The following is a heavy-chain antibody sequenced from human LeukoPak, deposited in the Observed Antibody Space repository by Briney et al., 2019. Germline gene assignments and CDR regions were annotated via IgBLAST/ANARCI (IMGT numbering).Heavy chain of an antibody. V-gene: IGHV1-2*02. CDR2: INPNSGGT. D-gene: IGHD3-9*01. J-gene: IGHJ4*02. CDR3: ARGERGGYFDWLSYPLFDY. Sequence: ASVKVSCKASGYTFTCYYMHWVRQAPGQGLEWMGWINPNSGGTNYAQKFQGRVTMTRDTSISTAYMELSRLRSNDTAVYYCARGERGGYFDWLSYPLFDYWGQGTLVTVSS. CDR1: GYTFTCYY.